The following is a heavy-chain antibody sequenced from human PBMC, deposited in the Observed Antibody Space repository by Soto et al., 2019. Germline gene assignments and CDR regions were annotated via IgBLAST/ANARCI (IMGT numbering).Heavy chain of an antibody. Sequence: ASVKVSCKASGYTFTGYYMHWVRQAPGQGLEWMGWINPNSGGTNYAQKFQGWVTMTRDTSISTAYMELSRLRSDDTAVYYCARGLDGITIFGVVIGGAPYFDYWGQGTLVTVSS. CDR3: ARGLDGITIFGVVIGGAPYFDY. D-gene: IGHD3-3*01. V-gene: IGHV1-2*04. CDR2: INPNSGGT. J-gene: IGHJ4*02. CDR1: GYTFTGYY.